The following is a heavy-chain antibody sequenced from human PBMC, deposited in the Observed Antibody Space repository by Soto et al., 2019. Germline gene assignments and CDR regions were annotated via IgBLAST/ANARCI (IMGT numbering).Heavy chain of an antibody. D-gene: IGHD1-1*01. Sequence: WETLSLTCTVSGASISGFYWSWIRKAAGKGLEWIGRIYATGTTDYNPSLKSRVMMSVDTSKKQFSLKLRSVTAADTAVYYCVRDGTKTLRDWFDGWCQGSSVTVSS. CDR3: VRDGTKTLRDWFDG. CDR2: IYATGTT. V-gene: IGHV4-4*07. CDR1: GASISGFY. J-gene: IGHJ5*02.